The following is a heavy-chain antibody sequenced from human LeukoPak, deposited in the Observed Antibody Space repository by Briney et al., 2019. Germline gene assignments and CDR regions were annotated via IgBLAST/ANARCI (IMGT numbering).Heavy chain of an antibody. CDR1: GGSFSGYY. CDR2: INNSGST. D-gene: IGHD4-17*01. J-gene: IGHJ6*03. V-gene: IGHV4-34*01. CDR3: ARLWVTTHRYYYSYMDV. Sequence: SETLCLTCAVYGGSFSGYYWSWIRQPPGKGLEWIGEINNSGSTNYNPSLKSRFTISVDTSKNPFSLKLSSVTAADTAVYYCARLWVTTHRYYYSYMDVWGKGTTVTVSS.